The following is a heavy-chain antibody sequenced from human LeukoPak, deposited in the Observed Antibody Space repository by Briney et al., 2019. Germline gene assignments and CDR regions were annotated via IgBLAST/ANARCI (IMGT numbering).Heavy chain of an antibody. D-gene: IGHD1-26*01. V-gene: IGHV1-2*02. CDR2: INPNRGGT. J-gene: IGHJ6*02. Sequence: ASVKVSCKASGYTFTGYYMHGVRQAPGQGLEWIRRINPNRGGTNFAKKFQGRVTMTRDTSLSTAYMDLSRLRSDDPAVYYCARDGAYSGSVDQDYYYGMDVWGQGTTVTVSS. CDR1: GYTFTGYY. CDR3: ARDGAYSGSVDQDYYYGMDV.